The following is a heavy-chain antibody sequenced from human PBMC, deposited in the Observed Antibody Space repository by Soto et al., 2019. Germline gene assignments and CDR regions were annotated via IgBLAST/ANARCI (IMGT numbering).Heavy chain of an antibody. CDR3: ARDKDRVRGVITIYFDY. D-gene: IGHD3-10*01. CDR2: ISSSSSTI. V-gene: IGHV3-48*01. CDR1: GFTFSSYS. Sequence: GGSLRLSCAASGFTFSSYSMNWVRQAPGKGLEWVSYISSSSSTIYYADSVKGRFTISRDNAKNSLYLQMNSLRAEDTAVYYCARDKDRVRGVITIYFDYWGQGTLVTVSS. J-gene: IGHJ4*02.